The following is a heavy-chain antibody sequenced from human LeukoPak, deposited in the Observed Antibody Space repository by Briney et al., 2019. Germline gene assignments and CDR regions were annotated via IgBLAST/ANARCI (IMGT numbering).Heavy chain of an antibody. CDR2: ISGSGGTT. J-gene: IGHJ4*01. Sequence: GGPVRLSCAASGFTFSSYAMNWVRQAPGKGLKWVSVISGSGGTTYYADSVKGRFTISRDNSKNTVYLQMNSLSAEDTAVYYCAKGRYSGNSNFDYWGQG. V-gene: IGHV3-23*01. CDR1: GFTFSSYA. CDR3: AKGRYSGNSNFDY. D-gene: IGHD1-26*01.